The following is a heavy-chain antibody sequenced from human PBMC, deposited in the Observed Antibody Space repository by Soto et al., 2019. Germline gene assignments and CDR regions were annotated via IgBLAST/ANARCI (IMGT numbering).Heavy chain of an antibody. CDR3: AKEGLWVLLYYFDY. Sequence: PGGSLRLSCAASGFTFSSYALSWVRQAPGKGLEWVSTISGSGGSTYYAASVKGRFSISRDNSKNTLYLQMNSLRAEDTAVYYCAKEGLWVLLYYFDYWGQGTLVTVSS. CDR2: ISGSGGST. V-gene: IGHV3-23*01. D-gene: IGHD5-18*01. CDR1: GFTFSSYA. J-gene: IGHJ4*02.